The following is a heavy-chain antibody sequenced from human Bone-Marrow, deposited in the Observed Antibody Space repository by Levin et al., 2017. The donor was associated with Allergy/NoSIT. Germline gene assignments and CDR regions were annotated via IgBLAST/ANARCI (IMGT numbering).Heavy chain of an antibody. CDR1: GFTFSSSS. D-gene: IGHD6-6*01. CDR2: ISSGSTYI. J-gene: IGHJ4*02. Sequence: LSLTCAASGFTFSSSSMTWVRQAPGKGLEWVSSISSGSTYIYYADSVRGRFTISRDNAKNSLYLQMNSLRAEDTAVYYCAREEGSSNFDYWGRGTLVTVSS. V-gene: IGHV3-21*01. CDR3: AREEGSSNFDY.